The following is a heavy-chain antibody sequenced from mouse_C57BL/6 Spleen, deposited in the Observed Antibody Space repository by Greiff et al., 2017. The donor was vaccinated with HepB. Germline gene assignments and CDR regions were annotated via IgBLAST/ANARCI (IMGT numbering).Heavy chain of an antibody. D-gene: IGHD2-4*01. CDR1: GFTFSNYW. J-gene: IGHJ3*01. CDR3: TYDYDAAY. Sequence: EVKVVESGGGLVQPGGSMKLSCVASGFTFSNYWMNWVRQSPEKGLEWVAQIRLKSDNYATHYAESVKGRFTISRDDSKSSVYLQMNNLMAEDTGIYYCTYDYDAAYWGQGTLVTVSA. CDR2: IRLKSDNYAT. V-gene: IGHV6-3*01.